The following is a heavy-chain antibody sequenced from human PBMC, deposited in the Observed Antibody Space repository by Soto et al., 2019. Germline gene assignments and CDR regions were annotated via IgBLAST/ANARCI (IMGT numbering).Heavy chain of an antibody. CDR3: ASGEPHGGSYYGSLDY. J-gene: IGHJ4*02. CDR1: GGTFSSYA. D-gene: IGHD1-26*01. V-gene: IGHV1-69*06. CDR2: IIPIFGTA. Sequence: QVQLVQSGAEVKQPGSSVKVSCKASGGTFSSYAISWVRQAPGQGLEWMGGIIPIFGTANYAQKFQGRVTITADKSTSTAYMELSSLRSEDTAVYYCASGEPHGGSYYGSLDYWGQGTLVTVSS.